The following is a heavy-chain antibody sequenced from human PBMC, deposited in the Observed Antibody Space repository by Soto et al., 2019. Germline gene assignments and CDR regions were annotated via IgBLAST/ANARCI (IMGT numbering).Heavy chain of an antibody. CDR1: GYTFTIYT. Sequence: ASVKVSCKAFGYTFTIYTTHWVRQAPGQRLEWMGWIDAGNGDTKYSQKFQGRVTITRDTSASTAYMELSSLRSEDTAVYYCAIGDYAFFDYWAQGTLVTVSS. J-gene: IGHJ4*02. V-gene: IGHV1-3*01. CDR2: IDAGNGDT. CDR3: AIGDYAFFDY. D-gene: IGHD4-17*01.